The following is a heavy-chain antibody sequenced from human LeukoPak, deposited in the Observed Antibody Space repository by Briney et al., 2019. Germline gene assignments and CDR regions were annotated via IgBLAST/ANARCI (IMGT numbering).Heavy chain of an antibody. J-gene: IGHJ4*02. Sequence: SETLSLTCAVYGGSFSGYYWSWIRQPPGKGLEWIGEINHSGSTNYNPSLKSRVTISVDTSKNQFSLKLSSVTAADTAVYYCARHRGSTIGVVTYFDFWGQGTLVTVSS. CDR3: ARHRGSTIGVVTYFDF. CDR2: INHSGST. CDR1: GGSFSGYY. V-gene: IGHV4-34*01. D-gene: IGHD3-22*01.